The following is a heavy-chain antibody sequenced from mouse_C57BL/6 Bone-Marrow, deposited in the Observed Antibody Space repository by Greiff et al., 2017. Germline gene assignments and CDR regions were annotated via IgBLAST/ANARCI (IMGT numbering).Heavy chain of an antibody. V-gene: IGHV2-6*01. J-gene: IGHJ3*01. D-gene: IGHD2-4*01. CDR3: ASWDYDGFAY. CDR2: IWGVGST. Sequence: QVQLKESGPGLVAPSQSLSITCTVSGFSLTSYGVDWVRQSPGKGLEWLGVIWGVGSTNYNSALKPRLSISKDNSKSQVFLKMNSLQTDDTAMYXCASWDYDGFAYWGQGTLVTVSA. CDR1: GFSLTSYG.